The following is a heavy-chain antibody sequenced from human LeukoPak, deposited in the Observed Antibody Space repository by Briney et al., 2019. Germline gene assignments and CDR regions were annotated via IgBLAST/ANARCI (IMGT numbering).Heavy chain of an antibody. CDR2: IKQDGSEK. CDR3: ARPAIMMATIPTGAFDI. CDR1: GFTFSDHY. J-gene: IGHJ3*02. V-gene: IGHV3-7*01. Sequence: GGSLRLSCAASGFTFSDHYMDWVRQAPGKGLEWVANIKQDGSEKYYVDSVKGRFTISRDNAKNSLYLQMNSLRVEDMAVYYCARPAIMMATIPTGAFDIWGQGTMVTVSS. D-gene: IGHD5-24*01.